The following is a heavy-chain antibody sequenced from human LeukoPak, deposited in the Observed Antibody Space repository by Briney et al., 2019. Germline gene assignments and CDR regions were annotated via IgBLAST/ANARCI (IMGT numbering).Heavy chain of an antibody. CDR2: IYYSGST. Sequence: PSETLSLTCTVSGGSISSISYFWGWIRQPPGKGLGWIVSIYYSGSTYYNPSLKSRVAISVDTSKNHFSLKLSSVTAADMAVYYCARLTRYGSAIITFGGVIARLGYWGQGTLVTVSS. D-gene: IGHD3-16*02. CDR1: GGSISSISYF. J-gene: IGHJ4*02. V-gene: IGHV4-39*02. CDR3: ARLTRYGSAIITFGGVIARLGY.